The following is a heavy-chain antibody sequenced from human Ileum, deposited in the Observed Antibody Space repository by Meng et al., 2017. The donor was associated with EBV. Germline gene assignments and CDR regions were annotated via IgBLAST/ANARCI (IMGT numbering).Heavy chain of an antibody. D-gene: IGHD2-8*01. CDR1: GDSISNEHW. CDR2: IHHTRGP. V-gene: IGHV4-4*02. Sequence: QVKRQEAGHGLVGPSGTLPLTCSVSGDSISNEHWWSWVRQSPGKGLEWIGEIHHTRGPNYNPSLKSRVIISVDKSNNHFSLRLSAVTAADTAVYYCASNGAFSLDHWGQGTLVTVSS. CDR3: ASNGAFSLDH. J-gene: IGHJ4*02.